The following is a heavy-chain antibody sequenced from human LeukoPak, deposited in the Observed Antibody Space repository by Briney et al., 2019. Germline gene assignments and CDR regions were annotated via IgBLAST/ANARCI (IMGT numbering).Heavy chain of an antibody. CDR2: ISGSGDRT. CDR1: GFTFNNYA. J-gene: IGHJ6*02. Sequence: GGSLRLSCAASGFTFNNYAMSWFRHTPGKGLEWVSAISGSGDRTYYAESVKGRLSISRDNSKNTLYLQMHSLRAEDTAVYYCGKRELWHGSGEDAWGQGTTVTVSS. D-gene: IGHD3-10*01. CDR3: GKRELWHGSGEDA. V-gene: IGHV3-23*01.